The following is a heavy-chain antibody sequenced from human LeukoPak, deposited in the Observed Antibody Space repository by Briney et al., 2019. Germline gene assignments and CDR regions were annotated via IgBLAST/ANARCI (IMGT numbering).Heavy chain of an antibody. CDR3: ARHRIAAAGTHWFDP. Sequence: SETLSLTCTVSGGSISSSSYYWGWIRQPPGKGLEWIGSIYYSGSTYYNPSLKSRVTISVDTSKNQFSLKLSSVTAADTAVYYCARHRIAAAGTHWFDPWGQGTLVTVSS. V-gene: IGHV4-39*01. CDR2: IYYSGST. D-gene: IGHD6-13*01. CDR1: GGSISSSSYY. J-gene: IGHJ5*02.